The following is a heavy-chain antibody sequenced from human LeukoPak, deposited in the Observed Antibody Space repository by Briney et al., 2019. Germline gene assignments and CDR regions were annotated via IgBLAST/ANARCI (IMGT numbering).Heavy chain of an antibody. J-gene: IGHJ4*02. V-gene: IGHV3-74*01. CDR2: INSDGSST. D-gene: IGHD2-15*01. Sequence: GGSLRLSCAASGFTFSDYYMSWIRQAPGKGLVWVSRINSDGSSTSYADSVKGRFTISRDNAKNTVYLQMNSLRGEDTAVYYCARILPISGRDSWGQGTLVTVSS. CDR1: GFTFSDYY. CDR3: ARILPISGRDS.